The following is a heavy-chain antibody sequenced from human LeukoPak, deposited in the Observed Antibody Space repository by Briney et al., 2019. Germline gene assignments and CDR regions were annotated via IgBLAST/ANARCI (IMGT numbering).Heavy chain of an antibody. CDR2: ISSNGGHI. J-gene: IGHJ4*02. D-gene: IGHD6-13*01. Sequence: GGSLRLSCSASEFTFSSYSMHWVRQVPGKGLEYVSGISSNGGHIYYADSVKGRFTISRDNSKNTLYLQMSGLRAEDTAVYYCAELPPTQQLVQDSLDYWGQGTLVTVSS. CDR1: EFTFSSYS. V-gene: IGHV3-64D*06. CDR3: AELPPTQQLVQDSLDY.